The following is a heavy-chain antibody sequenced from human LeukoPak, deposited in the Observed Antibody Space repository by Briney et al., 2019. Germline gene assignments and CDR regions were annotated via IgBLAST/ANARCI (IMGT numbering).Heavy chain of an antibody. CDR2: ISTNGGTT. Sequence: GGSLRLSCAASGFTFSNYPMHWVRQAPGKGLEYVSGISTNGGTTYYPNSVKGRFTISRDNSKNTLYLQMGSLRAEDMALYYCAIHHCGGGICHLPDWYFDLWGRGTPVTVSS. CDR1: GFTFSNYP. CDR3: AIHHCGGGICHLPDWYFDL. V-gene: IGHV3-64*01. D-gene: IGHD2-15*01. J-gene: IGHJ2*01.